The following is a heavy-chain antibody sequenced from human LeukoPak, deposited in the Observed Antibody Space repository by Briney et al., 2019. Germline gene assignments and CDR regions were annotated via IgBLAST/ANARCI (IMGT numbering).Heavy chain of an antibody. J-gene: IGHJ4*02. CDR1: GGSISSSSYY. V-gene: IGHV4-39*01. D-gene: IGHD5-24*01. Sequence: SETLSLTCTVSGGSISSSSYYWGWIRQPPGKGLEWIGSIYYSGSTYYNPSLKSRVTISVDASKNQFSLKLSSVTAADTAVYYCARAGWLRRYFDYWGQGTLVTVSS. CDR3: ARAGWLRRYFDY. CDR2: IYYSGST.